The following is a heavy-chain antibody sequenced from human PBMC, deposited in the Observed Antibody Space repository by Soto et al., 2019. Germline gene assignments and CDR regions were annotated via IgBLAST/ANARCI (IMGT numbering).Heavy chain of an antibody. CDR2: IGGNGASI. V-gene: IGHV3-23*01. CDR1: GFTFSDYA. CDR3: AKDPNGDYQYFDS. D-gene: IGHD4-17*01. Sequence: EVQLLESGGGLTQRGGSLRLSCVTSGFTFSDYAVTWVRQAPGKGLEWVSGIGGNGASIYYADSVKGRFTVSRDTSKKTVYLQMTSLRAEDTAIYYCAKDPNGDYQYFDSWGRGTTVTVTS. J-gene: IGHJ4*02.